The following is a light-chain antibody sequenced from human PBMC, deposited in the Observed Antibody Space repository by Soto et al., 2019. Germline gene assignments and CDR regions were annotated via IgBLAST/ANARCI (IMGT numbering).Light chain of an antibody. J-gene: IGLJ1*01. V-gene: IGLV1-40*01. CDR3: QSYDTSLSGSTV. CDR1: SSNIGAGYD. Sequence: QSVLTQPPSLSGAPGQRVTISCSGSSSNIGAGYDVQWYQQLPGTAPKLLIYGNTNRPSGVPDRFSGSKSATSASLTIAGLQADDEADYYCQSYDTSLSGSTVFGAGTKVTVL. CDR2: GNT.